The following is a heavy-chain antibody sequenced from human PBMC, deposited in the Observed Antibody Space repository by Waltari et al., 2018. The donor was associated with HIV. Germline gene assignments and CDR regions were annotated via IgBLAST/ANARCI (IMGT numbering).Heavy chain of an antibody. D-gene: IGHD2-15*01. CDR2: MNSDGTTR. V-gene: IGHV3-74*01. CDR1: GFTFHTYW. J-gene: IGHJ3*02. Sequence: EVQLVESGGGLVQPGGYLRRSCAASGFTFHTYWLHWLRQVPGKGLVWVSRMNSDGTTRSYADSVKGRFTISRDNAKNTLYVEMNSLRADDTAVYYCASSGVYAHDAFKIWGQGTKVIVSS. CDR3: ASSGVYAHDAFKI.